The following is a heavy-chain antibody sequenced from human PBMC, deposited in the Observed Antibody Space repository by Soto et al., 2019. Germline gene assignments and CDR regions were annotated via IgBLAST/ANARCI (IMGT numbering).Heavy chain of an antibody. CDR2: IYYSGST. V-gene: IGHV4-30-4*01. Sequence: PSETLSLTCTVSGGSISSGDYYWSWIRQPPGKGMEWIGYIYYSGSTYYNPSLKSRVTISVDTSKNQFYLKLSSVTAADTAVYYCARGNGYRSWFDPWGQGTLVTVSS. CDR1: GGSISSGDYY. CDR3: ARGNGYRSWFDP. J-gene: IGHJ5*02. D-gene: IGHD5-18*01.